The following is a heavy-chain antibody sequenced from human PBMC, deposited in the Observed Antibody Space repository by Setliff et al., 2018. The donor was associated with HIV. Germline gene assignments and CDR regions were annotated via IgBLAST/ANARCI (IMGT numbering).Heavy chain of an antibody. CDR3: ARGPFVLRFLERLVYFDY. Sequence: LSLTCSVSGGSISSSGYYWSWIRQHPGKGLDWVGRVYYSGSTDYNPSLQSRATLSIDTSKNQFSLKLTSVIAADTAIYYCARGPFVLRFLERLVYFDYWGQGKLVTVSS. D-gene: IGHD3-3*01. J-gene: IGHJ4*02. CDR2: VYYSGST. V-gene: IGHV4-31*02. CDR1: GGSISSSGYY.